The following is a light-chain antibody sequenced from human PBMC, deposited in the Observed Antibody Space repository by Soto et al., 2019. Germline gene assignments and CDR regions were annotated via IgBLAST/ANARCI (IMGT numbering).Light chain of an antibody. Sequence: DIQMTQSPPSLAASVGDTVTITCQASQDLTNDLNWYQQKPGEAPKLLIYDTTTLEEGVPSRFSGRGSGTHFTFTIYRLQPEDAAIYSCQQYVNLPYTFGQGTKLEIK. CDR2: DTT. CDR1: QDLTND. J-gene: IGKJ2*01. V-gene: IGKV1-33*01. CDR3: QQYVNLPYT.